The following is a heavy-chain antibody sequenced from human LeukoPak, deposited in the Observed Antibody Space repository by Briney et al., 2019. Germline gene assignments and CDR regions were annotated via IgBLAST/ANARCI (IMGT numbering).Heavy chain of an antibody. CDR2: ISGSGGST. D-gene: IGHD3-22*01. V-gene: IGHV3-23*01. J-gene: IGHJ4*02. Sequence: GGSLRLSCAASGLSFSFYAMSWVRQAPGKGLEWVSSISGSGGSTHYADSVKGRFTISRDKTKNTLYLQMNSLRAEDTAVYYCAKSAYYDASGYYREYYFDYWGQGTLVTVSS. CDR1: GLSFSFYA. CDR3: AKSAYYDASGYYREYYFDY.